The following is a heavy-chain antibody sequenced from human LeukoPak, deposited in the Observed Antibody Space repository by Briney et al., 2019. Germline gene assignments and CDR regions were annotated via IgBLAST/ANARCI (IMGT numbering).Heavy chain of an antibody. CDR3: AKDLYSSGWYGYLDY. CDR2: ISSSGSTI. D-gene: IGHD6-19*01. Sequence: GGSLRLSCAASGFTFSDYYMSWIRQAPGKGLEWVSYISSSGSTIYYADSVKGRFTISRDNAKNSLYLQMNSLRAEDTAVYYCAKDLYSSGWYGYLDYWGQGTLVTVSS. V-gene: IGHV3-11*04. CDR1: GFTFSDYY. J-gene: IGHJ4*02.